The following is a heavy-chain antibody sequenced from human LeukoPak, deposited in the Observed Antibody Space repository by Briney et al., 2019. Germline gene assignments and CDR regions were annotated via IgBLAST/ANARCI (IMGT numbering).Heavy chain of an antibody. CDR2: ISSTASHI. D-gene: IGHD3-10*01. CDR3: ARTYGSGSYPNGY. Sequence: GGSLRLSCAASGFTFSDYNMNWVRQAPGKGLEWVSSISSTASHIYYADSVKGRFTISRDNAKNSLFLQMNSLRAEDTSVYYCARTYGSGSYPNGYWGQGTLVTVSS. J-gene: IGHJ4*02. V-gene: IGHV3-21*01. CDR1: GFTFSDYN.